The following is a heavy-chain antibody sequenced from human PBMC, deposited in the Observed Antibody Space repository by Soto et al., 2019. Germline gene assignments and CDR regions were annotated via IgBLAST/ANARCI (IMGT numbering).Heavy chain of an antibody. CDR1: GGTFSSYA. Sequence: GASVKVSCKASGGTFSSYAISWVRQAPGQGLEWMGGIIPIFGTANYAQKFQGRVTITADESTSTAYMELSSLRSEDTAVYYCARGSTITIFGVVITTAPYYYYYGMDVWGQGTTVTV. CDR3: ARGSTITIFGVVITTAPYYYYYGMDV. J-gene: IGHJ6*02. V-gene: IGHV1-69*13. CDR2: IIPIFGTA. D-gene: IGHD3-3*01.